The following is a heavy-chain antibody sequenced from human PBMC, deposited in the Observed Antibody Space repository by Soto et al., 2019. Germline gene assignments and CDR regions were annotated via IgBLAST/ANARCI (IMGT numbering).Heavy chain of an antibody. CDR3: TRCRGGLPTLWTYYYYMDV. J-gene: IGHJ6*03. D-gene: IGHD2-21*01. Sequence: PGGSLRLSCTASGFTFGDYAMSWFRQAPGKGLEWVGFIRSKAYGGTTEYAASVKGRFTISRDDSKSIAYLQMNSLKTEDTAVYYCTRCRGGLPTLWTYYYYMDVWGKGTTVTVSS. CDR1: GFTFGDYA. V-gene: IGHV3-49*03. CDR2: IRSKAYGGTT.